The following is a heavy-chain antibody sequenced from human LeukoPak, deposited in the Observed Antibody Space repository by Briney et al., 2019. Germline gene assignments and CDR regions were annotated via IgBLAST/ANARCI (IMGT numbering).Heavy chain of an antibody. J-gene: IGHJ3*02. D-gene: IGHD1-26*01. CDR3: ARDRIVGANLPAFDI. CDR2: INPNSGGT. V-gene: IGHV1-2*02. Sequence: ASVKVSCKASGYTFTDYYVLWVRQAPGQGPEWMGWINPNSGGTNYAQNFKGRVTVTRDTSISTAYMELNSLTSDDTAVYYCARDRIVGANLPAFDIWGQGTMVTVSS. CDR1: GYTFTDYY.